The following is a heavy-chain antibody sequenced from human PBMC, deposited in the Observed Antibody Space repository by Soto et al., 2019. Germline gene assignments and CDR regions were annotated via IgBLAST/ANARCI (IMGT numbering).Heavy chain of an antibody. D-gene: IGHD2-15*01. Sequence: SETLSLTCTVSGGSISSSSYYWGWIRQPPGKGLEWIGSIYYSGSTYYNPSLKSRVTISVDTSKNQFSLKLSSVTAADTAVYYCARSPYCSGGSCPRAAFDIWGQGTMVTVSS. J-gene: IGHJ3*02. CDR1: GGSISSSSYY. CDR3: ARSPYCSGGSCPRAAFDI. CDR2: IYYSGST. V-gene: IGHV4-39*07.